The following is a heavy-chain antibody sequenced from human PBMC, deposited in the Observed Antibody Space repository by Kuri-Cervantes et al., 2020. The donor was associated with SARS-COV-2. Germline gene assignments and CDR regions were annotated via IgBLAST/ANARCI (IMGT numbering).Heavy chain of an antibody. CDR3: AHTGQWPLLFDP. CDR2: IYWNDDK. D-gene: IGHD6-19*01. V-gene: IGHV2-5*01. J-gene: IGHJ5*02. Sequence: TLSLTCAVYGGSFSNFYWSWIRQPPGKALEWLALIYWNDDKRYSPSLKGRLTITKDTSKNQVVLTMTNMDPVDTATYYCAHTGQWPLLFDPWGQGTLVTVSS. CDR1: GGSFSNFYW.